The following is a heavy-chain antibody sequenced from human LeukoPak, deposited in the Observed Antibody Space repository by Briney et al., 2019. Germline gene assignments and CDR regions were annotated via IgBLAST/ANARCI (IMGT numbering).Heavy chain of an antibody. Sequence: GGSLRLSCAASGFTFSSYWMHWVRQAPGKGLVWVSRINSDGSSTSYADSVKGRFTISRDNAKNTLYLQMNSLRAEDTAVYYCARSSAAGPNWSDPWGQGTLVTVSS. D-gene: IGHD6-13*01. CDR2: INSDGSST. CDR3: ARSSAAGPNWSDP. CDR1: GFTFSSYW. V-gene: IGHV3-74*01. J-gene: IGHJ5*02.